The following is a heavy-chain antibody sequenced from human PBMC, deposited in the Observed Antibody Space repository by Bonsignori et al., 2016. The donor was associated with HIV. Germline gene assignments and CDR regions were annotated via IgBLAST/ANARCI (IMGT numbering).Heavy chain of an antibody. CDR2: IYYSGST. CDR3: ASVMYYYGSGSYHLDY. D-gene: IGHD3-10*01. V-gene: IGHV4-39*07. J-gene: IGHJ4*02. Sequence: RQAPGKGLEWIGSIYYSGSTYYNPSLKSRVTISVDTSKNQFSLKLSSVTAADTAVYYCASVMYYYGSGSYHLDYWGQGTLVTVSS.